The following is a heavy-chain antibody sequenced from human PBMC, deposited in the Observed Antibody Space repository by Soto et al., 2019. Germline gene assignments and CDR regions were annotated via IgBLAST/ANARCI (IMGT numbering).Heavy chain of an antibody. CDR3: ARRPYSNYVNYYYYGMDV. D-gene: IGHD4-4*01. V-gene: IGHV1-69*12. J-gene: IGHJ6*02. CDR2: IIPIFGTA. CDR1: GGTFSSYA. Sequence: QVQLVQPGAEVKKPGSSVKVSCKASGGTFSSYAISWVRQAPGQGLEWMGGIIPIFGTANYAQKFQGRVTITADESTSTAYMELSSLRSEDTAVYYCARRPYSNYVNYYYYGMDVWGQGTTVTVSS.